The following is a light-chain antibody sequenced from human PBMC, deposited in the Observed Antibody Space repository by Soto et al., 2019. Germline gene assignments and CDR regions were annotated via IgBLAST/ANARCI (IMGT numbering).Light chain of an antibody. J-gene: IGLJ2*01. CDR3: ASYAGNNNFVL. CDR2: EVT. V-gene: IGLV2-8*01. CDR1: SSDVGAYNY. Sequence: QSVLAQPPSASGSPGQSVTISCTGTSSDVGAYNYVSWYQQHPGKAPKLVIYEVTERPSGVPERFSGSKSGITASLTVSGLQAEDEALYYCASYAGNNNFVLFGGGTKLTVL.